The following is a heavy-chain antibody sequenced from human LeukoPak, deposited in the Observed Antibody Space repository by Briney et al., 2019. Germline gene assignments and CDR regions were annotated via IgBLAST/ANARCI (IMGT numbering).Heavy chain of an antibody. CDR2: INPNSGGT. Sequence: ASVKVSCKASGYTFTGYYMHWVRQAPGQGLEWMGWINPNSGGTNYAQKFQGRVTMTTDTSISTAYMELSRLRSDDTAVYYCARGMGGYDYYFDYWGQGTLVTVSS. V-gene: IGHV1-2*02. CDR3: ARGMGGYDYYFDY. CDR1: GYTFTGYY. J-gene: IGHJ4*02. D-gene: IGHD5-12*01.